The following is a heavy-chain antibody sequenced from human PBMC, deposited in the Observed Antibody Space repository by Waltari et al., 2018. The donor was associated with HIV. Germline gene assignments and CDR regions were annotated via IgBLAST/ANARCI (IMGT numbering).Heavy chain of an antibody. J-gene: IGHJ4*01. CDR3: AKDSPGCYSSSRYWDY. D-gene: IGHD6-13*01. CDR2: ISGSGGST. V-gene: IGHV3-23*04. CDR1: GFTFSSYA. Sequence: EVQLVESGGGLVQPGGSLRLSCAASGFTFSSYAMSWVRQAPGKGLEWVSAISGSGGSTYYADSVKGRFTITRDNSKNTLYLQMNSLRAEDTAVYYCAKDSPGCYSSSRYWDYWGQGTLVTVSS.